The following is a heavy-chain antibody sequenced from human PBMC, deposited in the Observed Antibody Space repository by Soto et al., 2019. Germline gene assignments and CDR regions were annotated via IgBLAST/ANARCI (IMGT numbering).Heavy chain of an antibody. CDR2: IGGSGGGT. CDR1: GFTFSIYA. J-gene: IGHJ4*02. D-gene: IGHD3-22*01. Sequence: PGGSLRLSCAASGFTFSIYAMSWVRQAPGKGLEWVSTIGGSGGGTSHADFVRGRFTVSRDNSRNTLYLQMNSLRAEGTAVYYCAKDAPGSGWLSDYWGQGTLVTV. CDR3: AKDAPGSGWLSDY. V-gene: IGHV3-23*01.